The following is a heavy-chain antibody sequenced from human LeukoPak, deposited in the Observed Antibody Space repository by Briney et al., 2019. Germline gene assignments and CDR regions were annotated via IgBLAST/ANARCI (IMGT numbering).Heavy chain of an antibody. CDR2: ISSNGGST. Sequence: GGSLRLSCAASGFTFSSYAMHWVRQAPGKGLEYVSAISSNGGSTYYANSVKGRFTISRDNSKNTLYLQMGSLRAEDMAVYYCARHRGYSSGYLKGSFGMDVWGQGTTVTVSS. CDR3: ARHRGYSSGYLKGSFGMDV. V-gene: IGHV3-64*01. J-gene: IGHJ6*02. D-gene: IGHD3-22*01. CDR1: GFTFSSYA.